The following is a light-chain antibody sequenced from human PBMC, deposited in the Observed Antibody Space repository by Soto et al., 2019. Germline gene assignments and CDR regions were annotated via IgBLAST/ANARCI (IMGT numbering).Light chain of an antibody. CDR3: QQSYSTPRT. CDR1: QSISNY. Sequence: DIQMTQSPSSLSASVGDRVTITCRASQSISNYLNWYQQKPGKAPKLLMFAASSLQSGVPSRFSGGGSGTDFTLTISSLQTEDFATYYFQQSYSTPRTFGQGTKVEIK. V-gene: IGKV1-39*01. CDR2: AAS. J-gene: IGKJ1*01.